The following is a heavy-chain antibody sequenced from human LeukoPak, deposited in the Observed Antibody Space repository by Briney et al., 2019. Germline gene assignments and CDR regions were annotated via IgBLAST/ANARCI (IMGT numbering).Heavy chain of an antibody. D-gene: IGHD3-22*01. CDR1: GFTFDDYT. CDR2: ISLDGGST. J-gene: IGHJ1*01. V-gene: IGHV3-43*01. CDR3: AKASVTYDSSGYYYGAAEYFQH. Sequence: PGGSLRLSCAASGFTFDDYTMHWVRQAPGKGLEWVSLISLDGGSTYYADSVKGRFTISRDNSKNSLYLQMNSLRTEDTALYYCAKASVTYDSSGYYYGAAEYFQHWGQGTLVTVSS.